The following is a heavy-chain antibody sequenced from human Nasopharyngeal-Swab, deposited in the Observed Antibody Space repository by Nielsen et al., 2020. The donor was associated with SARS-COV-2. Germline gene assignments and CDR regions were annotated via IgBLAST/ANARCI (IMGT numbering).Heavy chain of an antibody. D-gene: IGHD1-26*01. Sequence: GGSLRLSCRTSGFTFGDYAMSWFRQAPGKGLEWVGFIRSKTYGGAPEYAASVKGRFTISRDGAESIAYLQMNSLETEDTGVYYCARSVGNFYGQGAFDIWGQGTMVTVSS. J-gene: IGHJ3*02. CDR3: ARSVGNFYGQGAFDI. CDR1: GFTFGDYA. V-gene: IGHV3-49*01. CDR2: IRSKTYGGAP.